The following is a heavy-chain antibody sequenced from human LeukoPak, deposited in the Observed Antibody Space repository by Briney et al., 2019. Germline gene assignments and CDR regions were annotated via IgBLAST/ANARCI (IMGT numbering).Heavy chain of an antibody. D-gene: IGHD3-3*01. CDR3: ARDRNDFWSGYYYYYMDV. CDR2: IYYSGST. V-gene: IGHV4-59*01. Sequence: SETLSLTCTVSGGSISSYYWSWIRQPPGKGLEWIGYIYYSGSTNYNPSLKSRVTISVDTSKNQFSLKLSSVTAADTAVYYCARDRNDFWSGYYYYYMDVWGKGTTVTVSS. CDR1: GGSISSYY. J-gene: IGHJ6*03.